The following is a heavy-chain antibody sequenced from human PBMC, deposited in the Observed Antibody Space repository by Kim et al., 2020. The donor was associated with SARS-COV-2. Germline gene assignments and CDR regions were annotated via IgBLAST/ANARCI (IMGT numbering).Heavy chain of an antibody. CDR1: GGTFSSFA. CDR3: ARSGIAAAGTEFHAFDI. J-gene: IGHJ3*02. Sequence: SVKVSCKASGGTFSSFAISWVRQAPGQGLEWMGGIIPIFGTANYAQKFQGRVTITADESTSTAYMELSSLRSEDTAVYYCARSGIAAAGTEFHAFDIWGQGTMVTVSS. D-gene: IGHD6-13*01. V-gene: IGHV1-69*13. CDR2: IIPIFGTA.